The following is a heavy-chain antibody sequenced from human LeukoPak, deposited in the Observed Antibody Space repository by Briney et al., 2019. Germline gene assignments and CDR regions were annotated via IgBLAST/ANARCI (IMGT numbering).Heavy chain of an antibody. CDR2: VYYSGNT. Sequence: SETLSLTYAVSGXSITSNKYYWGWIRQPPGKGLEWIGSVYYSGNTYYNPSLKSRVTISVDTSKNQFSLKLSSVTAADTAVYYCASLSCGADCYIPSDGFDIWGQGTMVSVSS. J-gene: IGHJ3*02. CDR3: ASLSCGADCYIPSDGFDI. CDR1: GXSITSNKYY. V-gene: IGHV4-39*01. D-gene: IGHD2-21*02.